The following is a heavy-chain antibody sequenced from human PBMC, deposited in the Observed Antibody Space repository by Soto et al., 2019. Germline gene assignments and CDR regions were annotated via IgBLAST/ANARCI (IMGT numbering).Heavy chain of an antibody. V-gene: IGHV1-46*01. Sequence: ASVKVSCKASGYTFTSYYMHWVRQAPGQGLEWMGIINPSGGSTSYAQKFQGRVTMTRDTSTSTVYMELSSLRSEDTAVCYCARGRSLDILTGYLYYYGMDVWGQGTTVTVSS. J-gene: IGHJ6*02. D-gene: IGHD3-9*01. CDR2: INPSGGST. CDR3: ARGRSLDILTGYLYYYGMDV. CDR1: GYTFTSYY.